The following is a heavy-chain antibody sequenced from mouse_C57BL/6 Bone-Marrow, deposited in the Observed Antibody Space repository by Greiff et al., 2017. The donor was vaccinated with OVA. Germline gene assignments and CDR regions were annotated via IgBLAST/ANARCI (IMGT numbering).Heavy chain of an antibody. CDR2: IWGGGST. D-gene: IGHD2-1*01. CDR3: AKHGDGNYVFYAKDY. J-gene: IGHJ4*01. V-gene: IGHV2-9*01. Sequence: VHLVESGPGLVAPSPSLSITCTVSGFSLTSYGVDWVRQPPGKGLAWLGVIWGGGSTNYNSALMSRLSISKDNSKSQVFLKMNSLQTDDTAMYYCAKHGDGNYVFYAKDYWGQGTSVTVSS. CDR1: GFSLTSYG.